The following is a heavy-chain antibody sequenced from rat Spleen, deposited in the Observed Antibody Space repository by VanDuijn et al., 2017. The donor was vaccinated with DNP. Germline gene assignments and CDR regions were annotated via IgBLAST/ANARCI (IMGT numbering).Heavy chain of an antibody. CDR3: ARGIPDFNY. Sequence: QVQLRESGPGLVQPSQTLSLTCTASGFSLTIFHVHWVRQPPGKGLEWMGVMWSDGDTSSNSALKSRLSISRDTSKSQVFLKMNSLQTEDTATYYCARGIPDFNYGGQGVMVTVSS. V-gene: IGHV2-32*01. D-gene: IGHD2-2*01. CDR2: MWSDGDT. J-gene: IGHJ2*01. CDR1: GFSLTIFH.